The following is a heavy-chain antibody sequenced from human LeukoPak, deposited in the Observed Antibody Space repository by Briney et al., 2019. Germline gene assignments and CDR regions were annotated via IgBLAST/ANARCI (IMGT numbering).Heavy chain of an antibody. CDR2: ISSGSTYI. D-gene: IGHD2-21*02. CDR3: ARDKLAYCGGDCYPDA. Sequence: PGGSLRLSCAVSGFTFSSYVMNWVRQAPGRGLEWVSYISSGSTYIYYAGSVKGRFTISRDNGKNSLYLQMNSLRAEDTAVYYCARDKLAYCGGDCYPDAWGQGTLVTVSS. V-gene: IGHV3-21*05. CDR1: GFTFSSYV. J-gene: IGHJ5*02.